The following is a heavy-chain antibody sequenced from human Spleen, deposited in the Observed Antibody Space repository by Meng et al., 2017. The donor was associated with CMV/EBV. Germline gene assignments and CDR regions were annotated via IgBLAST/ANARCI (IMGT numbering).Heavy chain of an antibody. CDR1: EYSFTKYW. Sequence: GSEYSFTKYWIGWVRQMPGKGLELMGIIYPDDSDTRYSPSFQGQVNISTDKSISTTFLQWSSLKASDTAMYYCARHTLTTFPYYFDFWGQGTLVTVSS. CDR3: ARHTLTTFPYYFDF. D-gene: IGHD4-11*01. V-gene: IGHV5-51*01. J-gene: IGHJ4*02. CDR2: IYPDDSDT.